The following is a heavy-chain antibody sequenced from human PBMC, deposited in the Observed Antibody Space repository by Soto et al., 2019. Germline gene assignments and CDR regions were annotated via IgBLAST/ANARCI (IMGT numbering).Heavy chain of an antibody. Sequence: EVQLLESGGGLVQPGGSLRLSCAASGFTFSSYAMSWVRQAPGKGLEWVSGISGSDGSTYYADSVKGRFTISRDNSKNTLYLQMHTLRAEATAVSYCARDASDSAAEPDYWGQGTGATVTP. V-gene: IGHV3-23*01. CDR3: ARDASDSAAEPDY. CDR2: ISGSDGST. J-gene: IGHJ4*02. D-gene: IGHD6-13*01. CDR1: GFTFSSYA.